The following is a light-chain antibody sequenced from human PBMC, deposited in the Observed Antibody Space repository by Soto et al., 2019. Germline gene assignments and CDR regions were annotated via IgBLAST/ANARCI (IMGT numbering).Light chain of an antibody. J-gene: IGLJ2*01. Sequence: QSVLTQPPSVSAAPGQKVTISCSGSSSNIGNNYVSWYQQFPGTAPKLLIYDNNKRPSGILDRFSGSKSDTSATLGITGLQTGDEADYYCGTWDSSLSAVVFGGGTKLTVL. CDR1: SSNIGNNY. CDR2: DNN. CDR3: GTWDSSLSAVV. V-gene: IGLV1-51*01.